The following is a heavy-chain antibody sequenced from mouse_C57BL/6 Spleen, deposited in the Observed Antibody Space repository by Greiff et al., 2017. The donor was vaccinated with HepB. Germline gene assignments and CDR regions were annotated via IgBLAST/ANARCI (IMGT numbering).Heavy chain of an antibody. CDR3: ARRGLRGPFDY. Sequence: VQLQQSGAELVRPGASVKLSCKASGYTFTDYYINWVKQRPGQGLEWIARIYPGSGNTYYNEKFKGKATLTAEKSSSTAYMQLSSLTSEDSAVYFCARRGLRGPFDYWGQGTTLTVSS. V-gene: IGHV1-76*01. CDR1: GYTFTDYY. D-gene: IGHD3-1*01. CDR2: IYPGSGNT. J-gene: IGHJ2*01.